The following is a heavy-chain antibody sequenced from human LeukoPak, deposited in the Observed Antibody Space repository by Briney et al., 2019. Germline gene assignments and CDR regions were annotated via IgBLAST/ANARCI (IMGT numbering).Heavy chain of an antibody. CDR2: ISDSGIGT. CDR3: AAIYCDSTNCYAFDY. Sequence: GGSLRLSCAASGFTFSSYAMSWVRQAPGKGLEWVSAISDSGIGTYYAESVKGRFTISRDNSRNTLYLQMNSLRAEDTAVYYCAAIYCDSTNCYAFDYWGQGTLVTVSS. J-gene: IGHJ4*02. CDR1: GFTFSSYA. D-gene: IGHD2-2*01. V-gene: IGHV3-23*01.